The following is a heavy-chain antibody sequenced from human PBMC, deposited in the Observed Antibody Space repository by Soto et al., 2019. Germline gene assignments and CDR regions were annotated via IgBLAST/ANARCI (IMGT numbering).Heavy chain of an antibody. Sequence: PSETLSLTCAVSGGSISSGGYSWSWIRQPPGKGLEWIGYIYHSGSTYYNPSLKSRVTISVDRSNNQFSLKLSSVTAADTAVYYCASVVRYDFWSGYSGTGPSDAMDVWGQGTTVTVSS. CDR1: GGSISSGGYS. V-gene: IGHV4-30-2*01. CDR2: IYHSGST. D-gene: IGHD3-3*01. J-gene: IGHJ6*02. CDR3: ASVVRYDFWSGYSGTGPSDAMDV.